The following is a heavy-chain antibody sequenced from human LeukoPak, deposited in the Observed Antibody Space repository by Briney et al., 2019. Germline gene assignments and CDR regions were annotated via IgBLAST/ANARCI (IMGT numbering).Heavy chain of an antibody. CDR1: GFTFSTYW. CDR3: ARDSREVVPADAFDI. J-gene: IGHJ3*02. V-gene: IGHV3-7*01. Sequence: GGSLRLSCTASGFTFSTYWMTWVRQAPGKGLEWVANIKQDGSEKYYVDSVKGRFTISRDNSKNTLYLQMNSLRAGDTAVYYCARDSREVVPADAFDIWGQGTMVAVSS. CDR2: IKQDGSEK. D-gene: IGHD2-2*01.